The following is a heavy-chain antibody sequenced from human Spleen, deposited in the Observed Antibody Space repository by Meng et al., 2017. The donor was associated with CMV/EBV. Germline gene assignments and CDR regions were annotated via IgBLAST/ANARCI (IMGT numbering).Heavy chain of an antibody. Sequence: SGSAYYWSWNRQPAGEGPEWIGVNKDGESTNYSPPLKSRVTISRDKIKKQFSQNLFSVTAADAAVDYCARGCRVQTNGVCYPNWFDPWGQGGLVTVSS. CDR3: ARGCRVQTNGVCYPNWFDP. J-gene: IGHJ5*02. D-gene: IGHD2-8*01. CDR1: SGSAYY. CDR2: NKDGEST. V-gene: IGHV4-34*01.